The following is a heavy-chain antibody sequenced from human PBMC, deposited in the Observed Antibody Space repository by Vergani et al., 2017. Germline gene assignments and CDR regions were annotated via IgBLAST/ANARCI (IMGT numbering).Heavy chain of an antibody. D-gene: IGHD2-15*01. V-gene: IGHV1-69*09. CDR1: GGTFSSYT. CDR3: ASLYCSGGSCYSGLYYYGMDV. CDR2: IIPILGIA. J-gene: IGHJ6*02. Sequence: QVQLVQSGAEVKKPGSSVKVSCKASGGTFSSYTISWVRQAPGPGLEWMGRIIPILGIANYAQKFQGRVTITADKSTSTAYMELSSLRSEDTAVYYCASLYCSGGSCYSGLYYYGMDVWGQGTTVTVSS.